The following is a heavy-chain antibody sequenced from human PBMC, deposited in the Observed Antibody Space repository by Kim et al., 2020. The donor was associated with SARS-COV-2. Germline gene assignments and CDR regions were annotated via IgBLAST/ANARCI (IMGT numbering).Heavy chain of an antibody. D-gene: IGHD3-10*01. V-gene: IGHV4-31*02. J-gene: IGHJ4*02. Sequence: PSLKSRVTLSVDTSKNQFSLKLSSVTAADTAVYYCARVGYYYGSGSYYNEWGQGTLVTVSS. CDR3: ARVGYYYGSGSYYNE.